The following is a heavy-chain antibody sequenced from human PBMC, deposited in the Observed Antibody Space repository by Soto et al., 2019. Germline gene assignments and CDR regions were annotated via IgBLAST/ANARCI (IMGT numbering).Heavy chain of an antibody. V-gene: IGHV3-23*01. J-gene: IGHJ4*02. CDR3: AKGPPRGTPHFDY. Sequence: HPGGSLRLSCTASGFTFSNYAMNWVRQAPGKGLEWVSGITGSGVTTYNADSVKGRFTISRDNSKNTLFLQMNSLRGEDTAVYYCAKGPPRGTPHFDYWGQGTLVTVSS. CDR2: ITGSGVTT. CDR1: GFTFSNYA. D-gene: IGHD1-1*01.